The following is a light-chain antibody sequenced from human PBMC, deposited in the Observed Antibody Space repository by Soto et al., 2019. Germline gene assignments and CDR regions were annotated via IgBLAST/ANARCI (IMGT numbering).Light chain of an antibody. Sequence: DIQMTQSPSSVSASVGDRVTITCRASQGIYNWLAWYQQRPGRAPKLLIYAASTLQSGVPSRFSGSGSGTDFTLTISCLQSEDFATYYCQQYYSYPWTFGQGTKVEIK. CDR1: QGIYNW. V-gene: IGKV1-12*01. CDR3: QQYYSYPWT. CDR2: AAS. J-gene: IGKJ1*01.